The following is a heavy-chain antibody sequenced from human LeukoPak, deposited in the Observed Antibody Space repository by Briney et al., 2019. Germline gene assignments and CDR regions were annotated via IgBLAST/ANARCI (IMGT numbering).Heavy chain of an antibody. D-gene: IGHD3-22*01. CDR2: IRYDGSNK. Sequence: GGSLRLSCAASGFTFSSYGMHWVRQAPGKGLEWVAFIRYDGSNKYYVDSVKGRFTISRDNSKNTLSLQMSSLRAEDTAVYYCAKDLIDYDSSGYDYWGQGTLVTVSS. CDR1: GFTFSSYG. CDR3: AKDLIDYDSSGYDY. J-gene: IGHJ4*02. V-gene: IGHV3-30*02.